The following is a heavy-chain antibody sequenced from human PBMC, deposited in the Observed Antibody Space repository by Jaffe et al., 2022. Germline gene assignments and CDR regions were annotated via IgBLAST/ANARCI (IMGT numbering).Heavy chain of an antibody. CDR2: IYHSGST. D-gene: IGHD3-10*01. V-gene: IGHV4-38-2*01. Sequence: QVQLQESGPGLVKPSETLSLTCAVSGYSISSGYYWGWIRQPPGKGLEWIGSIYHSGSTYYNPSLKSRVTISVDTSKNQFSLKLSSVTAADTAVYYCAGLIRITMVRGASGYSYGPKDYYFDYWGQGTLVTVSS. CDR3: AGLIRITMVRGASGYSYGPKDYYFDY. J-gene: IGHJ4*02. CDR1: GYSISSGYY.